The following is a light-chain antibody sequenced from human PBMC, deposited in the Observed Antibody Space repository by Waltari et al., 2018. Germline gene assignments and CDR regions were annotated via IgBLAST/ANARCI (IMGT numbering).Light chain of an antibody. J-gene: IGKJ2*01. CDR3: QQCYSTPYT. CDR1: QNLLYNSDNKNY. V-gene: IGKV4-1*01. CDR2: WAS. Sequence: DIVMTQSPDSLAVSLGERVPIHCRSSQNLLYNSDNKNYLAWFQQKPGQPPKLLIYWASTRESGVPDRFSGSGSGTEFTLTISSLQAADVAVYYCQQCYSTPYTFGQGTKLEIK.